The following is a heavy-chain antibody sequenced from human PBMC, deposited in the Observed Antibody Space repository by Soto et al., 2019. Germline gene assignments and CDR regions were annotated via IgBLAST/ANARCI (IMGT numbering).Heavy chain of an antibody. CDR1: GYSFTSYW. CDR2: IYPGDSDT. D-gene: IGHD3-9*01. V-gene: IGHV5-51*01. J-gene: IGHJ3*02. CDR3: SCQVLGYFDWPALHDAFDI. Sequence: PGESLKISCKGSGYSFTSYWIGWVRQMPGKGLEWMGIIYPGDSDTRYSPSFQGQVTISADKSISTAYLQWSSLKASDTAMYYCSCQVLGYFDWPALHDAFDIWGQGTMVTVSS.